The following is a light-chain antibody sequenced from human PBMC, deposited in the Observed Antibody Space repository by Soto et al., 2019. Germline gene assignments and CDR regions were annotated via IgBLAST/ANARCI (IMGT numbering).Light chain of an antibody. CDR2: GAS. V-gene: IGKV3-20*01. Sequence: EMVLTQSPCTLSLSPGDRATLSCRASQSVGGNVAWYQQIPGQPPKLLIFGASSRATGIADKFSGSGSGTDFTLTISRLEPEDFALYYCQHYGAAPITFGQGTRLEIK. CDR3: QHYGAAPIT. J-gene: IGKJ5*01. CDR1: QSVGGN.